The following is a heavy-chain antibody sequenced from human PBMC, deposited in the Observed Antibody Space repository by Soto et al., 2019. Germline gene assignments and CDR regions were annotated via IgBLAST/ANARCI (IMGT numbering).Heavy chain of an antibody. CDR2: IRSKAYGGTT. CDR1: GFTFGDYA. V-gene: IGHV3-49*03. J-gene: IGHJ4*02. CDR3: TRAEEGDYRGRLGYFDY. D-gene: IGHD4-17*01. Sequence: GGSLRLSCTASGFTFGDYAMSWFRQAPGKGLEWVGFIRSKAYGGTTEYAASVKGRFTISRDDSKSIAYLQMNSLKTEDTAVYYCTRAEEGDYRGRLGYFDYWGQGTLVTVSS.